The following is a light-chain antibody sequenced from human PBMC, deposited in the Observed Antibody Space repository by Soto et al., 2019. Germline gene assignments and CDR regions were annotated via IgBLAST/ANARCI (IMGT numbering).Light chain of an antibody. CDR1: QSVSSY. V-gene: IGKV3-11*01. CDR3: QQRSNWLS. Sequence: EIVLTQSPATLSLSPGERATLSCRASQSVSSYLAWYQQKPGQAPRLLIYDASNRAPGIPARFSGSGSGTDFTLTICRLEPEDFAVYSCQQRSNWLSFGGGNKVEIK. CDR2: DAS. J-gene: IGKJ4*01.